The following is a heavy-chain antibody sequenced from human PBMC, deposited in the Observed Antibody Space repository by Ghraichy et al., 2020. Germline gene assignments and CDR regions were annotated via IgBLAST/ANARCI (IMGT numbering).Heavy chain of an antibody. CDR1: GGSIRSTGFY. CDR2: IYNSGST. V-gene: IGHV4-31*03. Sequence: SLNISCNVSGGSIRSTGFYWTWIRHHPGKGLEWIGYIYNSGSTYNTYYSPSLKSRVSISVDTSKNQFSLSLTSVTAADTAVYYCARVPGGSSYYYYAMYVWGPGTTVTVYS. D-gene: IGHD3-10*01. CDR3: ARVPGGSSYYYYAMYV. J-gene: IGHJ6*02.